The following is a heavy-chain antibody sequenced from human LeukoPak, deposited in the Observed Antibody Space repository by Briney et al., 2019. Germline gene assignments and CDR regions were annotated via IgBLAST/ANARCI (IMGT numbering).Heavy chain of an antibody. V-gene: IGHV3-23*01. CDR2: ITGTDGST. J-gene: IGHJ4*02. D-gene: IGHD3-10*01. CDR3: AKAFNYGSGYNYKTFDS. CDR1: GFTFSYYA. Sequence: GGSLRLSCAASGFTFSYYAMSWVRQAPGEGLEWASGITGTDGSTYYADSVKGRFTISRDNSKSTLYLQMNSLRAEDTALYYCAKAFNYGSGYNYKTFDSWGQGTLVTVSS.